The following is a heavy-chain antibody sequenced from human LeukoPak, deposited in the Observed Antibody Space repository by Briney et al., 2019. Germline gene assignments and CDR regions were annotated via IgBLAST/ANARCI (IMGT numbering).Heavy chain of an antibody. CDR1: GYTFAMFG. Sequence: SVKVSCKASGYTFAMFGISWVRQAPGQGFEWMGWSSAYNGDTKYSQRFQGRVTMSTDTSTNTAYMDLRSLRSDDMAVYYCVRDIGECTSTSCYAPFIDYWGQGTLVTVSS. V-gene: IGHV1-18*03. D-gene: IGHD2-2*01. CDR3: VRDIGECTSTSCYAPFIDY. J-gene: IGHJ4*02. CDR2: SSAYNGDT.